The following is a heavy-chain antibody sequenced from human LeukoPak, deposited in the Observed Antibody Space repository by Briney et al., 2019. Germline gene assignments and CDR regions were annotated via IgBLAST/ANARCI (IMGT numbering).Heavy chain of an antibody. J-gene: IGHJ4*02. Sequence: GGSLRLSCAASGFTFSSYAMSWVHQAPGKGLEWVSAISGSGGSTYYADSVKGRFTISRNNSKNTLYLQMNSLRAEDTAVYYCAKLGGDIVVVPAAFLDYWGQGTLVTVSS. CDR2: ISGSGGST. D-gene: IGHD2-2*01. V-gene: IGHV3-23*01. CDR1: GFTFSSYA. CDR3: AKLGGDIVVVPAAFLDY.